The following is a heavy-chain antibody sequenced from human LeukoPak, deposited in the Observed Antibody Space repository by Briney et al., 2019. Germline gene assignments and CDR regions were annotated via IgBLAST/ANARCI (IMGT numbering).Heavy chain of an antibody. J-gene: IGHJ4*02. CDR1: GFTFTSYG. D-gene: IGHD2-21*02. CDR2: VSAYNGNT. Sequence: GGSLRLSCAASGFTFTSYGISWVRQAPGQGLEWMGWVSAYNGNTNYAQKLQGRVTMTTDTSTSTAYMELRSLRSDDTAVYYCARVAYCGGDCYSPYYFDYWGQGTLVTVSS. V-gene: IGHV1-18*01. CDR3: ARVAYCGGDCYSPYYFDY.